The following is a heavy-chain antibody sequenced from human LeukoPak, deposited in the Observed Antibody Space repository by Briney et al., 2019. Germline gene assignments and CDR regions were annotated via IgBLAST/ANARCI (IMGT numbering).Heavy chain of an antibody. CDR1: GGSISSYY. D-gene: IGHD5-12*01. Sequence: SETLSLTCTVSGGSISSYYWSWIRQPPGKGLEWIGEINHSGSTNYNPSLKSRVTISVDTSKNQFSLKLSSVTAADTAVYYCARLVPIRWLRPHYFDYWGQGTLVTVSS. J-gene: IGHJ4*02. CDR2: INHSGST. V-gene: IGHV4-34*01. CDR3: ARLVPIRWLRPHYFDY.